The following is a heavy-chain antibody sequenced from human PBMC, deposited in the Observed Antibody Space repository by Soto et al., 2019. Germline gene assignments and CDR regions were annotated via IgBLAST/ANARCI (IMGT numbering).Heavy chain of an antibody. J-gene: IGHJ3*02. V-gene: IGHV1-2*02. CDR3: AREGTGYSAFDI. D-gene: IGHD3-9*01. CDR1: GYTFSGYY. CDR2: INPKSGGT. Sequence: ASVKVSCKASGYTFSGYYTHWVRQAPGQGLEWMGWINPKSGGTKYVQKFQGRVTMTRDTSSNTVYMDLSRLTSDDTAVYYCAREGTGYSAFDIWGQGTMVTVSS.